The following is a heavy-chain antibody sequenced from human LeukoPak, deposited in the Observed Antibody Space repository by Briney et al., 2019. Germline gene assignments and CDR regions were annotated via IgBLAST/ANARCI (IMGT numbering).Heavy chain of an antibody. CDR1: GFTFSTFA. D-gene: IGHD3-10*01. CDR3: ARESPIWFGTEFDAFDI. CDR2: IITYNGHT. Sequence: VASVKVSCKGSGFTFSTFAISWVRQAPGQGLEWMGWIITYNGHTNYAQKLQGRVTMTTDTSTSTAYMELRSLRSDDTAVYYCARESPIWFGTEFDAFDIWGQGTMVTVSS. V-gene: IGHV1-18*01. J-gene: IGHJ3*02.